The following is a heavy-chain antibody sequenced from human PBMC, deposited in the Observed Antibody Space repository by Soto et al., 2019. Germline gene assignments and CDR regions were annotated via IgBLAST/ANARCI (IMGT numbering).Heavy chain of an antibody. Sequence: VQLQGSGPGLVKPSQTLSLTCTVSGASVNTGDYYWSYIRQSPGKGLEWLGYIFYSGDTYHNPSLKSRATISLNTSRNQISLTLTSVTDADTAVYFCVGTGTTDDFWGQGTLVTVSS. J-gene: IGHJ1*01. V-gene: IGHV4-30-4*01. D-gene: IGHD1-7*01. CDR1: GASVNTGDYY. CDR3: VGTGTTDDF. CDR2: IFYSGDT.